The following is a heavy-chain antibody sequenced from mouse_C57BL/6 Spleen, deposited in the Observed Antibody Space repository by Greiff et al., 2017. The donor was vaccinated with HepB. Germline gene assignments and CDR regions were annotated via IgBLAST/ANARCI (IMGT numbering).Heavy chain of an antibody. D-gene: IGHD1-2*01. Sequence: EVMLVESGEGLVKPGGSLKLSCAASGFTFSSYAMSWVRQTPEKRLEWVAYISSGGDYIYYADTVKGRFTISRDNARNTLYLQMSSLKSEDTAMYYCTRDLRPFYAMDYWGQGTSVTVSS. CDR2: ISSGGDYI. CDR3: TRDLRPFYAMDY. CDR1: GFTFSSYA. J-gene: IGHJ4*01. V-gene: IGHV5-9-1*02.